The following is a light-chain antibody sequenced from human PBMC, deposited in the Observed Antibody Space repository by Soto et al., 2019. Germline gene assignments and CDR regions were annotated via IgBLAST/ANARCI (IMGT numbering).Light chain of an antibody. Sequence: DIVMSQSPLSLPVTPVEPASISCRSSQSILHSNGYNYLEWYLQKPGQTPQLLIYLGSNRTSGVPDRFSSSGSGTDFTLKISRLDAEDVGLYYCMKPLQPPPTIGQGTKLQI. CDR1: QSILHSNGYNY. J-gene: IGKJ2*01. V-gene: IGKV2-28*01. CDR3: MKPLQPPPT. CDR2: LGS.